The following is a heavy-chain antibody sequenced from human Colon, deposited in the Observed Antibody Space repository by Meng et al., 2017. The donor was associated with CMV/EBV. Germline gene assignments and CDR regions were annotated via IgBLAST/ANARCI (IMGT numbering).Heavy chain of an antibody. CDR3: ASLSGGDFDY. Sequence: QVLLVQSGAEGQKPGASGKVSCKASGYTFTGYFMYWVRQAPGQGLEWLGVINPITGGTNYAQKFQGRVTMTRDTSMNTAYMELSRLRSDDTAVYYCASLSGGDFDYWGQGTLVTVSS. V-gene: IGHV1-2*02. CDR2: INPITGGT. CDR1: GYTFTGYF. J-gene: IGHJ4*02. D-gene: IGHD1-26*01.